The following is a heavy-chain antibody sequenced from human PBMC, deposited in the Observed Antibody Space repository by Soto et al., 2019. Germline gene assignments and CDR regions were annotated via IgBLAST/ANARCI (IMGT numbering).Heavy chain of an antibody. Sequence: VSGGSMSDYYWSWIRQAPGKGLEWIGFVFYSGTTNYNPYLKSRVTLSIDTSKNEFSLTLTSVTAPDTAVYYCARQSDCFDPWGQGAQVTVS. CDR3: ARQSDCFDP. J-gene: IGHJ5*02. CDR2: VFYSGTT. V-gene: IGHV4-59*01. CDR1: GGSMSDYY.